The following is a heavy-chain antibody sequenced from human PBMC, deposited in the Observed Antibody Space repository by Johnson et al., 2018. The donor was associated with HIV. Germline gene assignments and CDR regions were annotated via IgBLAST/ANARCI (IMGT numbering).Heavy chain of an antibody. V-gene: IGHV3-9*01. Sequence: VQLVESGGALLQPGSSLRLSCASFAFTFDDYAMQWVRQAPGKGLEWVSGISWNSGSIGYADSVKGRFTISRDNSKNTLYLQMNSLKTEDTAVYYCTGRDLLRAFDIWGQGTMVTVSS. CDR3: TGRDLLRAFDI. CDR1: AFTFDDYA. D-gene: IGHD3-10*01. J-gene: IGHJ3*02. CDR2: ISWNSGSI.